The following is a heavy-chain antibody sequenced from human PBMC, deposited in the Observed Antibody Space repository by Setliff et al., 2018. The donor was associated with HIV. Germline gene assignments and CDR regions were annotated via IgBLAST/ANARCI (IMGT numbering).Heavy chain of an antibody. CDR1: GGSISNYY. J-gene: IGHJ4*02. D-gene: IGHD3-10*01. Sequence: PSETLSLTCTVSGGSISNYYWSWIRQPPGKGLEWIGYIYPNGSPDYPSGNIVYNPSFRSRVTLSLDTANNQFSLKLTSVTAADAAVYYCTGDYSSGSYRFDYWGQGTRVTV. CDR2: IYPNGSP. CDR3: TGDYSSGSYRFDY. V-gene: IGHV4-4*08.